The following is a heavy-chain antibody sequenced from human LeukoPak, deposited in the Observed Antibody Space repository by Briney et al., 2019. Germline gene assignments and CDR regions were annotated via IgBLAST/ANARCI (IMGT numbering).Heavy chain of an antibody. Sequence: PSETLSLTCTVSGGSISSYYWSWIRQPPGKGLEWIGYIYYSGSTNYNPSLKSRVTISVDTSKNQFSLKLSSVTAADTAVYYCAREGLTGGWFGPWGQGTLVTVSS. CDR3: AREGLTGGWFGP. D-gene: IGHD1-14*01. CDR2: IYYSGST. CDR1: GGSISSYY. V-gene: IGHV4-59*01. J-gene: IGHJ5*02.